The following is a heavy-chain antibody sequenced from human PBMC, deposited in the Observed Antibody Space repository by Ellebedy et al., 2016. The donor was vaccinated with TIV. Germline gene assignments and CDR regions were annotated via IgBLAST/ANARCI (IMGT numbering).Heavy chain of an antibody. Sequence: ASVKVSXXASGYTFTSYYMHWVRQAPGQGLEWMGIINPSGGSTSYAQKFQGRVTMTRDTSTSTVYMELSSLRSEDTAVYYCARDLSSGWFHDAFDIWGQGTMVTVSS. CDR2: INPSGGST. D-gene: IGHD6-19*01. CDR3: ARDLSSGWFHDAFDI. J-gene: IGHJ3*02. V-gene: IGHV1-46*01. CDR1: GYTFTSYY.